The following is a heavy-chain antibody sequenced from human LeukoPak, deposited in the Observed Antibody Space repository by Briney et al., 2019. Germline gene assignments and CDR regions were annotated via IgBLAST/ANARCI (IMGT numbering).Heavy chain of an antibody. D-gene: IGHD1/OR15-1a*01. CDR1: GGSMRTPGHY. CDR2: MFYSGST. V-gene: IGHV4-39*01. CDR3: ARRNTLVPDSVPINAIDV. Sequence: SETLSLTCSVSGGSMRTPGHYWDWIRQSPGKGLEWIGSMFYSGSTYFNPALRSRVTISGDTSTNQISLSLTSLTVADTAVYYCARRNTLVPDSVPINAIDVWGQGAMVTVSS. J-gene: IGHJ3*01.